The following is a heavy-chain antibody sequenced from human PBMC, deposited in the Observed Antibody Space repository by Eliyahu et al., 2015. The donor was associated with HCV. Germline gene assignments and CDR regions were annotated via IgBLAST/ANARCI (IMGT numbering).Heavy chain of an antibody. CDR2: IYYSGST. D-gene: IGHD3-9*01. Sequence: QLQLQESGPGLVKPSETLSLTCTVSGGSISSSSYYWGWIRQPPGKGLEWIGGIYYSGSTYYNPSLKSRVTISVDTSKNQFSLKLSSVTAADTAVYYCARLGYYDILTLNWFDPWGQGTLVTVSS. CDR3: ARLGYYDILTLNWFDP. V-gene: IGHV4-39*01. CDR1: GGSISSSSYY. J-gene: IGHJ5*02.